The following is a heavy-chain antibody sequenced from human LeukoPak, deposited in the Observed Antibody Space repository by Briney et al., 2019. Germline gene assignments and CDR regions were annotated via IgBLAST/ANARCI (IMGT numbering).Heavy chain of an antibody. CDR1: GFTFSSYS. CDR3: ASSMITFGGDDAFDI. D-gene: IGHD3-16*01. Sequence: GGSLRLSCAASGFTFSSYSMNWVRQAPGKGLEWVSSISSSSSYIYYAGSVKGRFTISRDNAKNSLYLQMNSLRAEDTAVYYCASSMITFGGDDAFDIWGQGTMVTVSS. CDR2: ISSSSSYI. J-gene: IGHJ3*02. V-gene: IGHV3-21*01.